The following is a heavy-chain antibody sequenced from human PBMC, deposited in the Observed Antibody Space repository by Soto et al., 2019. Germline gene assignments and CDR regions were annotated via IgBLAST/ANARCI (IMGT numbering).Heavy chain of an antibody. CDR3: AKDGIRKDDY. Sequence: EVQLLESGGGFIQTGGSLRLSCSASGFSISNYAMSWVRQAPGKGLEWVSSISDSGANTFYADSVKGRFAISRDTSKNTVYMQMNNMRAEDTALYYGAKDGIRKDDYWGKGTLVTVSS. V-gene: IGHV3-23*01. J-gene: IGHJ4*02. CDR2: ISDSGANT. CDR1: GFSISNYA.